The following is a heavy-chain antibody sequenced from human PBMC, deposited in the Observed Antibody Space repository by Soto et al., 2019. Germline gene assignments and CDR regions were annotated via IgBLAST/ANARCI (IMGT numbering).Heavy chain of an antibody. Sequence: GGSLRLSXAASGFTFSSYEMNWVRQAPGKGLEWVSYISSSGSTIYYADSVKGRFTISRDNAKNSLYLQMNSLRAEDTAVYYCARDRNYYDGLDYWGQGTLVTVSS. CDR3: ARDRNYYDGLDY. J-gene: IGHJ4*02. CDR1: GFTFSSYE. D-gene: IGHD3-22*01. CDR2: ISSSGSTI. V-gene: IGHV3-48*03.